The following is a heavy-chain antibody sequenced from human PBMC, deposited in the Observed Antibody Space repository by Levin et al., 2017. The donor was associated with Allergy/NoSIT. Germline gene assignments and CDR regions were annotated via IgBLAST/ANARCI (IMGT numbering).Heavy chain of an antibody. CDR3: ARGYRPATIRPHYFDY. CDR2: INHSGST. J-gene: IGHJ4*02. Sequence: KPSETLSLTCAVYGGSFSGYYWSWIRQPPGKGLEWIGEINHSGSTTYNPSLKSRVTISVDTSKNQFSLKLSSVTAADTAVYFCARGYRPATIRPHYFDYWGQGTLVTVSS. V-gene: IGHV4-34*01. CDR1: GGSFSGYY. D-gene: IGHD5-12*01.